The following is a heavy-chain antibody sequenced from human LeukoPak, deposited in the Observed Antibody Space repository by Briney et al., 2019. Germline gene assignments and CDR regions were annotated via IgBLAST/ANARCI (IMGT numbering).Heavy chain of an antibody. CDR3: ARDLLIYDSSGYYSAGDY. V-gene: IGHV3-30-3*01. CDR1: GFTFSSYA. Sequence: GRSLRLSCAASGFTFSSYAMHWVRQAPGKGLEWVAVISYDGGNKYYADSAKGRFTISRDNSKNTLYLQMNSLRAEDTAVYYCARDLLIYDSSGYYSAGDYWGQGTLVTVSS. D-gene: IGHD3-22*01. CDR2: ISYDGGNK. J-gene: IGHJ4*02.